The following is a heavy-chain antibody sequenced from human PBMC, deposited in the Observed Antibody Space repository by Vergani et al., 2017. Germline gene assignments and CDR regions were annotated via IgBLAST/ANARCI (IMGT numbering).Heavy chain of an antibody. Sequence: EVQLVESGGGLVQPGGSLRLSCAASAFTFSSYSMNWVRQAPGKGLEWVSYISSSSRTIYYADSVKGRFTISRDNAKNSLYLQMNSLRAEDTAVYYCARDEAGPYFDWEYYYYYYGMDVWDQGTTVTVSS. D-gene: IGHD3-9*01. V-gene: IGHV3-48*01. CDR2: ISSSSRTI. CDR3: ARDEAGPYFDWEYYYYYYGMDV. CDR1: AFTFSSYS. J-gene: IGHJ6*02.